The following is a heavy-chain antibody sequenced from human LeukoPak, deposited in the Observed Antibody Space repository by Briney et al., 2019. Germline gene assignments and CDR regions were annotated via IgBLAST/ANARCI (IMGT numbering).Heavy chain of an antibody. CDR3: ARGGYSGYDFDY. CDR1: GFTSSSYW. V-gene: IGHV3-7*03. CDR2: IKQDGSEK. D-gene: IGHD5-12*01. Sequence: GGSLRLSCAASGFTSSSYWMSWVRQAPGKGLEWVANIKQDGSEKYYVDSVKGRFTISRDNAKNSLYLQMNSLRAEDTAVYYCARGGYSGYDFDYWGQGTLVTVSS. J-gene: IGHJ4*02.